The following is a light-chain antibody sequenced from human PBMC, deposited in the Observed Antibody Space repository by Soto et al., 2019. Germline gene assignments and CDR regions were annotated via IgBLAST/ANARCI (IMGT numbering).Light chain of an antibody. CDR1: QSITRY. Sequence: DIQMTQSPSSLSASVGDRVTITCRAGQSITRYLNWYQQKPGKAPKLLIYAASSLQSGVPSRFSGSGSGTDFTLTISSLEPEDFAVYYCQQRSNWPRTFGQGTKVDI. V-gene: IGKV1-39*01. J-gene: IGKJ1*01. CDR2: AAS. CDR3: QQRSNWPRT.